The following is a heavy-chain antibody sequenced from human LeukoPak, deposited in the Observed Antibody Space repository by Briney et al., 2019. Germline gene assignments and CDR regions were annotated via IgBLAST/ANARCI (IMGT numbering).Heavy chain of an antibody. CDR2: IGGSGDST. D-gene: IGHD4-11*01. Sequence: PGGSLRLSCAASGFTFSSSAMSWVRQAPGKGLEWVSSIGGSGDSTNHADSVKGRFSISRDNSKNTLYLQMNSLRAEDTAVYYCAKGAYINPYNYMAVWGKGTTVPVSS. J-gene: IGHJ6*03. CDR1: GFTFSSSA. V-gene: IGHV3-23*01. CDR3: AKGAYINPYNYMAV.